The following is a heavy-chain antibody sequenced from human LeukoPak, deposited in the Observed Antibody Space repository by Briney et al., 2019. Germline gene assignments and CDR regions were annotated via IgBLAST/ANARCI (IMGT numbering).Heavy chain of an antibody. CDR1: GGSISGYY. V-gene: IGHV4-59*01. CDR3: ARGKTDNWFDP. J-gene: IGHJ5*02. Sequence: SETLSLTCTVSGGSISGYYWSWIRQPPGKGLEWIGYIYYSGSTNYNPSLKSRVTISVDTSKNQFSLKLSSVTAADTAVYYCARGKTDNWFDPWGQGTLVTVSS. CDR2: IYYSGST.